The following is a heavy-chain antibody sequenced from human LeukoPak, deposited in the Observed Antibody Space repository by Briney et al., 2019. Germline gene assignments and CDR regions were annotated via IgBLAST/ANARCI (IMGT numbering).Heavy chain of an antibody. CDR3: ALGAVTRYDILTGYYLNWFDP. V-gene: IGHV1-2*02. J-gene: IGHJ5*02. D-gene: IGHD3-9*01. Sequence: ASVKVSCKASGYTFTGYYMHWVRQAPGQVLEWMGWINPNSGGTNYAQKFQGRVTMTRDTSISTAYMELSRLRSDDTAVYYCALGAVTRYDILTGYYLNWFDPWGQGTLVTVSS. CDR1: GYTFTGYY. CDR2: INPNSGGT.